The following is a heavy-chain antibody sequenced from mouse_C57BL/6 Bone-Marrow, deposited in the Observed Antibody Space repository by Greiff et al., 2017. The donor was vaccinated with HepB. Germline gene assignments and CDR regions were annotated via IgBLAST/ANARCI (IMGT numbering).Heavy chain of an antibody. J-gene: IGHJ2*01. CDR3: ARSWIYSRVGLDD. CDR2: INPSDGGT. V-gene: IGHV1-53*01. CDR1: GYTFTSYW. Sequence: QVQLQQPGAELVKPGASVKLSCKASGYTFTSYWMHWVKQRPGQGLEWIGNINPSDGGTNYNEKFKSKATLTVDKSSSTAYMQLSSLTSEDSAVYCCARSWIYSRVGLDDWGQAATLTVSS. D-gene: IGHD1-1*01.